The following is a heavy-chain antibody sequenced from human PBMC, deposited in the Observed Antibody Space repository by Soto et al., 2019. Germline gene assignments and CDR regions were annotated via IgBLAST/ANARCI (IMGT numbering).Heavy chain of an antibody. V-gene: IGHV1-69*06. CDR3: ALHLTSIRGY. CDR2: IIPIFVST. CDR1: GGTFSRHS. Sequence: QGQMVQSGAEVKKPGSSARVSCKVSGGTFSRHSISWVRQTPGQGLEWMGGIIPIFVSTHYVQKFQGSSTISVDKTTTTEHIYLSGLRPEDTSIYWSALHLTSIRGYWDQG. D-gene: IGHD3-3*02. J-gene: IGHJ4*02.